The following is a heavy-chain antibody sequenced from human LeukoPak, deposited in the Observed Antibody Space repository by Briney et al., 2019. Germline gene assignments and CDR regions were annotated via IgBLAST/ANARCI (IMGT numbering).Heavy chain of an antibody. Sequence: GRSLRLSCAASGLTFSSYGMHWVRQAPGKGLEWVAVISYDGSNKYYADSVKGRFTISRDNSKNTLYLQMNSLRAEDTAVYYCAKDLTYYYGSGSPFDYWGQGTLVTVSS. CDR3: AKDLTYYYGSGSPFDY. D-gene: IGHD3-10*01. J-gene: IGHJ4*02. CDR2: ISYDGSNK. V-gene: IGHV3-30*18. CDR1: GLTFSSYG.